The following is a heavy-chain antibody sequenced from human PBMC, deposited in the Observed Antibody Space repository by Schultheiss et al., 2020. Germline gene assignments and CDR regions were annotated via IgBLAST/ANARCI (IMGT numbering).Heavy chain of an antibody. D-gene: IGHD2-8*01. V-gene: IGHV3-23*01. CDR2: ISGSGGST. J-gene: IGHJ4*02. CDR3: ARDPPYCTNGVCLYYFDY. CDR1: GFTFSSYA. Sequence: GGSLRLSCAASGFTFSSYAMSWVRQAPGKGLEWVSAISGSGGSTYYADSVKGRFTISRDNSKNTLYLQMNSLRAEDTAVYYCARDPPYCTNGVCLYYFDYWGQGTLVTVSS.